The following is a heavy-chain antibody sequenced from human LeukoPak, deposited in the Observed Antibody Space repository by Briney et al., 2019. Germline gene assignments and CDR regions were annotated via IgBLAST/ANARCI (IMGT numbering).Heavy chain of an antibody. Sequence: GGSLRLSCAASGFTFSTASLHWVRQAPGRGLEGVSAISGSGASTYYADSVMGRFTISRDNSKNTLYLQMNSLRVEDTAVYYCARRSDVRTFDYWGQGTLVTVSS. CDR2: ISGSGAST. CDR3: ARRSDVRTFDY. CDR1: GFTFSTAS. D-gene: IGHD1-1*01. J-gene: IGHJ4*02. V-gene: IGHV3-23*01.